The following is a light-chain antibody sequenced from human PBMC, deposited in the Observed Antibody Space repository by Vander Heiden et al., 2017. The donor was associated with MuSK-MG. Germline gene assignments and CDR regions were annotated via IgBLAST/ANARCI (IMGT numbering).Light chain of an antibody. CDR1: QSVSSSY. J-gene: IGKJ1*01. CDR2: GAS. Sequence: EIVLTQSPGTLSLSPGKRATLSCRASQSVSSSYLAWYQQKPGQAPRLLIYGASSRATGNPDRFSGSGSGTDFTLTISRLEPEDFAVYYCQQDGSSPLTFGQGTKVEIK. V-gene: IGKV3-20*01. CDR3: QQDGSSPLT.